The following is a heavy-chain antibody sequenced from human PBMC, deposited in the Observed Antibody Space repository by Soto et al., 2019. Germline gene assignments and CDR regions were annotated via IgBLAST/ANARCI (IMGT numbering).Heavy chain of an antibody. V-gene: IGHV3-15*07. Sequence: EVQLVESGGDLVEPGGSLRLSCAASGFSFTSAWMNWVRQAPGKGLEWVGRIKSQVDGGTTAFIAPVNDRFTMSRDDAEHTVSLHMSSLMTEDTAAYYCFGQITIYGVVYIYWGQGTLVTVSS. J-gene: IGHJ4*02. D-gene: IGHD3-3*01. CDR3: FGQITIYGVVYIY. CDR2: IKSQVDGGTT. CDR1: GFSFTSAW.